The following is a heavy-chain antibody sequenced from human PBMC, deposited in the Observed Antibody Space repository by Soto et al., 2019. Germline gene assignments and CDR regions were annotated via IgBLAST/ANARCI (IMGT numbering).Heavy chain of an antibody. CDR2: IRSKTYGGTT. D-gene: IGHD3-22*01. CDR3: TRHMTVAPLY. V-gene: IGHV3-49*03. J-gene: IGHJ4*02. Sequence: GGSLRLSCAASGGPFVDYTLSWFRQAPGKGLEWVSFIRSKTYGGTTDYAASVKGRFTISRDDSKNIAYLQMNSLKTKDTALYYCTRHMTVAPLYWGPGTLVTVSS. CDR1: GGPFVDYT.